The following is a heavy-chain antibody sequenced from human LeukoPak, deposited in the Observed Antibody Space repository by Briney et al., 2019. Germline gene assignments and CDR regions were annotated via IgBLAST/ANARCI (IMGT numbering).Heavy chain of an antibody. D-gene: IGHD3-3*01. CDR3: TRDWRNGGMDV. J-gene: IGHJ6*02. V-gene: IGHV3-74*01. CDR1: GFTLSSYW. Sequence: GGSLRLSCAASGFTLSSYWMHWVRQALGKGLAWVSGADGDGGTTTYADSVKGRFTISRDNAKNTPYLQMNSLKAEDTAVYYCTRDWRNGGMDVWGQGTTVTVSS. CDR2: ADGDGGTT.